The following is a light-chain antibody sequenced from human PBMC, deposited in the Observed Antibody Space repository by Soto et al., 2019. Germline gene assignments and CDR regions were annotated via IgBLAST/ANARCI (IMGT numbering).Light chain of an antibody. J-gene: IGKJ2*01. V-gene: IGKV3-15*01. CDR3: QQYNNWPPMYT. CDR1: QSVSTN. Sequence: EIVITQSPATLSVSPGESATLSCRASQSVSTNLAWYQQQPGQPPRLLIYSASSRATGIPARFSGSGSGTEFTLTISSLQSEDFAVYFCQQYNNWPPMYTFGQGTKVDIK. CDR2: SAS.